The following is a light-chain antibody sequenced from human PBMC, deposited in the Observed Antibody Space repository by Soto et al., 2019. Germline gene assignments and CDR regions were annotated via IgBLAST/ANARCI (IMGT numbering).Light chain of an antibody. CDR1: QSVSSSY. V-gene: IGKV3D-20*02. J-gene: IGKJ5*01. CDR3: QQRSSAIT. Sequence: EIVLTQSPGTLSLSPWERATLSCRASQSVSSSYLAWYQQKPGQAPRLLIYGASSRATGIPARFSGRGSGTDFTLTISSLEPEDFAVYYCQQRSSAITFGQGTRLEIK. CDR2: GAS.